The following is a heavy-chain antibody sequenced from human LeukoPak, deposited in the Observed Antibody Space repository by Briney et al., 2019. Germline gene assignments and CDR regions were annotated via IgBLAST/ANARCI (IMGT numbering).Heavy chain of an antibody. CDR2: IYTSGST. D-gene: IGHD6-19*01. CDR3: ARGSSGWYTFHYYYGMDV. V-gene: IGHV4-4*07. Sequence: PSETLSLTCTVSGGSISSYYWSWIRQPAGKGLEWIGRIYTSGSTNYNPSLKSRVTMSVDTSKNQFSLKLSSVTAADTAVYYCARGSSGWYTFHYYYGMDVWGQGTTVTVSS. CDR1: GGSISSYY. J-gene: IGHJ6*02.